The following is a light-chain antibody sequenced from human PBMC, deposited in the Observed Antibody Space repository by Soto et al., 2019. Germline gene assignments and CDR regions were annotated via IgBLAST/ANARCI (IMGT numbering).Light chain of an antibody. CDR3: HKYYGNPPFP. Sequence: AIRMTQSPSSLSASTGDRVTITCRASQGISSYLAWYQQKPGKAPKLLIYAASTLQSGVPSRFSGSGSGTDFTSPIGCWQSEVFQTYSCHKYYGNPPFPFGLGTKVISN. V-gene: IGKV1-8*01. J-gene: IGKJ3*01. CDR2: AAS. CDR1: QGISSY.